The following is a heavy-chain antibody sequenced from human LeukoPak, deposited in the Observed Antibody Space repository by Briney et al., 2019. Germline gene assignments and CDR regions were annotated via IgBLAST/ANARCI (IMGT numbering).Heavy chain of an antibody. J-gene: IGHJ4*02. V-gene: IGHV3-43*02. CDR3: AKDPLGGTAIVGLDY. Sequence: PGGSLRLSCAASGFTFDNYAMYWVRQAPGKGLEWVSLITGDGGSTYYADSVKGRFTISRDNSKNSLYLQMNSLRTEDSAFYYCAKDPLGGTAIVGLDYWGQGTVVIVSS. CDR2: ITGDGGST. D-gene: IGHD5-18*01. CDR1: GFTFDNYA.